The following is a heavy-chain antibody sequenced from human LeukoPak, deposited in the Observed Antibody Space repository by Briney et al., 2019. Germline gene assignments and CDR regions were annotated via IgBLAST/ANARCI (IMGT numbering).Heavy chain of an antibody. J-gene: IGHJ4*02. Sequence: PGGSLRLSCVASGFTFGNYWMNWVRQAPGKGLEWLATIKEDGSEQYYVDSVRGRFTISRDNSKNTLYLQMNSLRAEDTAVYYCAKDPPSDYGDYDIDYFDYWGQGTLVTVSS. CDR3: AKDPPSDYGDYDIDYFDY. V-gene: IGHV3-7*03. D-gene: IGHD4-17*01. CDR2: IKEDGSEQ. CDR1: GFTFGNYW.